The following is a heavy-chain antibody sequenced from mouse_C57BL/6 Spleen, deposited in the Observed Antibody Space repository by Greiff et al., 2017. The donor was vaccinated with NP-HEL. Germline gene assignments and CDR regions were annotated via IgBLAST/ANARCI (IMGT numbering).Heavy chain of an antibody. CDR2: ISDGGSYT. Sequence: EVQLVESGGGLVKPGGSLKLSCAASGFTFSSYAMSWVRQTPEKRLEWVATISDGGSYTYYPDNVKGRFTISRDNAKNNLYLQMSHLKSEDTAMYYCAREGLYGSSKVAYWGQGTLVTVSA. CDR1: GFTFSSYA. J-gene: IGHJ3*01. CDR3: AREGLYGSSKVAY. V-gene: IGHV5-4*01. D-gene: IGHD1-1*01.